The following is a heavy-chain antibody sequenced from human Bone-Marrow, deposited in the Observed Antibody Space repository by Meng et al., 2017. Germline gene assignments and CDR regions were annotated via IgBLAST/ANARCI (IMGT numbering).Heavy chain of an antibody. CDR1: GFTFSNAR. CDR3: TTDLPFTEGGVITT. V-gene: IGHV3-15*01. Sequence: GESLKISCAASGFTFSNARMSWVRQAPGKGLEWVGRIKSKTDGGTTDYAAPVKGRFTISRDDAQNTLYLQMDSLKTEDTAVYYCTTDLPFTEGGVITTWGQGTLVTVSS. D-gene: IGHD3-16*02. CDR2: IKSKTDGGTT. J-gene: IGHJ5*02.